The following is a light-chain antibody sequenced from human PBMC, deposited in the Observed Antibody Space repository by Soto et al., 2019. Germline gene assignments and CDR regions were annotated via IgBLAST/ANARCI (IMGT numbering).Light chain of an antibody. CDR3: QLYNSYLWR. J-gene: IGKJ1*01. CDR1: QSIGSW. Sequence: DIQMTQSPSTLSAPVGDKVTITCRASQSIGSWLAWYQQKPGKAPKLLIFKASSLESGVPSRFSGSGSGTEFTLTISSLQPDDFATYYCQLYNSYLWRFGQGTKVDIK. V-gene: IGKV1-5*03. CDR2: KAS.